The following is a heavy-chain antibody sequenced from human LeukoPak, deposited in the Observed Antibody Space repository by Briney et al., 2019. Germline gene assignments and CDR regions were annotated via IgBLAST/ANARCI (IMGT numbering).Heavy chain of an antibody. V-gene: IGHV4-59*01. J-gene: IGHJ4*02. CDR2: IYYSGST. CDR1: GGSISSYY. CDR3: ARGETLFGVFDF. D-gene: IGHD3-3*01. Sequence: KPSETLSLTCTVSGGSISSYYWSWIRQPPGKGLEWIGYIYYSGSTNYNPSLKSRVTISVDTSKNQFSLKLSSVTAAGTAVYYCARGETLFGVFDFWGQGTLVTVSS.